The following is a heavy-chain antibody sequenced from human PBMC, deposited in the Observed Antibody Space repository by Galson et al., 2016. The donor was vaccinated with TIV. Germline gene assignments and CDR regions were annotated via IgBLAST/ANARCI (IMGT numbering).Heavy chain of an antibody. J-gene: IGHJ4*01. V-gene: IGHV3-33*04. CDR1: GFSLEDLD. Sequence: SLSLFCGVSGFSLEDLDTRWGVHASVKAVFFWAVVGYDGTTKYYADSVNGRFTISRDTSTNTLSLRMDSLIGEDTAMYYYARSAAFGTRVLYVFDYWGTRPLLPVYS. D-gene: IGHD3-3*02. CDR2: VGYDGTTK. CDR3: ARSAAFGTRVLYVFDY.